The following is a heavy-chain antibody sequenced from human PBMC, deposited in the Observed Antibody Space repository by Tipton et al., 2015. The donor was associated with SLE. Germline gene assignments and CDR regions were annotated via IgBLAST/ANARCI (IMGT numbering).Heavy chain of an antibody. CDR1: GFTFDDYA. D-gene: IGHD1-14*01. Sequence: VQLVQSGGGLVQPGRSLRLSCAASGFTFDDYAMHWVRQAPGKGLEWVSSISSSSSYIYYADSVKGRFTISRDNAKNSLYLQMNSLRAEDTAVYYCARDRTGFDYWGQGTLVTVSS. J-gene: IGHJ4*02. V-gene: IGHV3-21*03. CDR3: ARDRTGFDY. CDR2: ISSSSSYI.